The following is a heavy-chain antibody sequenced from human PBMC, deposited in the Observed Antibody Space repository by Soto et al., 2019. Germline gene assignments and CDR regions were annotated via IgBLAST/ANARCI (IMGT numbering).Heavy chain of an antibody. J-gene: IGHJ4*02. V-gene: IGHV4-34*01. CDR3: ARGYGRNLDY. D-gene: IGHD3-10*01. Sequence: QVQLQQWGAGLLKPSETLSLTCAVYGGSFSGYYWNWIRQPPGKGLEWIGEINHSGSTNYNPSLKSRATTSAATSKNQFSLRRSSVTAADPAVYYCARGYGRNLDYWGQGTLVTVSS. CDR1: GGSFSGYY. CDR2: INHSGST.